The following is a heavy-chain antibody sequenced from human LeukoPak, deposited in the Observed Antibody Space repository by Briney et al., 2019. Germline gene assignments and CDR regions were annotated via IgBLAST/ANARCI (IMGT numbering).Heavy chain of an antibody. CDR1: GYSFTSYL. CDR3: ARTPTVTTNFDP. D-gene: IGHD4-17*01. J-gene: IGHJ5*02. Sequence: GESLKISCKASGYSFTSYLIAWVRQMPGKGLEWMGIIHPGDSSARYSPSFQGQVTVSVDQSISTAYLQWSSLKASDTAMYYCARTPTVTTNFDPWGQGTLVTVSS. CDR2: IHPGDSSA. V-gene: IGHV5-51*01.